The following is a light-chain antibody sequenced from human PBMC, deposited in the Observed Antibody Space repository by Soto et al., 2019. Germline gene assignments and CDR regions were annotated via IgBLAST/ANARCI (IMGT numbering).Light chain of an antibody. CDR1: QSVNNN. CDR2: GAS. CDR3: QQYKNWPLN. J-gene: IGKJ4*01. Sequence: EIVMTQSPATLSVSPGERATLSCRASQSVNNNLAWYQQKPGQAPRLLIYGASARDTGIPAMFSGSGSGTEFPITVSSLQSEDFAIYNCQQYKNWPLNFRGGKKVEIK. V-gene: IGKV3-15*01.